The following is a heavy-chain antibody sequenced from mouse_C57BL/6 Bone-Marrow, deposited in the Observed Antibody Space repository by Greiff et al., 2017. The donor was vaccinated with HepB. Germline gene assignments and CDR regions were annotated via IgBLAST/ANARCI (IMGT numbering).Heavy chain of an antibody. CDR3: VRSGYSKYVGY. CDR1: GYTFTSYG. V-gene: IGHV1-81*01. J-gene: IGHJ2*01. Sequence: VQLQQSGAELARPGASVKLSCKASGYTFTSYGISWVKQRTGQGIEWIGEIYTRSGNTYYNEKLKGKATLTSDKSSSTAYMELRSLTSEDSAVYFCVRSGYSKYVGYWGKGTTLTVSS. CDR2: IYTRSGNT. D-gene: IGHD2-5*01.